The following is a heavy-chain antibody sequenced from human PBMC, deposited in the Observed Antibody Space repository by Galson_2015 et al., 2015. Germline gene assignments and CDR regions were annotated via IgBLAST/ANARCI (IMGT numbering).Heavy chain of an antibody. CDR2: ISYDGGNK. Sequence: SLRLSCAASGFTFSSYAMHWVRQAPGKGLEWVAVISYDGGNKYYADSVKGRFTISRDNSKNTLYLQMNSLRAEDTAVYYCARVLRRSIAALHYWGQGTLVTVSS. CDR3: ARVLRRSIAALHY. V-gene: IGHV3-30-3*01. D-gene: IGHD6-6*01. CDR1: GFTFSSYA. J-gene: IGHJ4*02.